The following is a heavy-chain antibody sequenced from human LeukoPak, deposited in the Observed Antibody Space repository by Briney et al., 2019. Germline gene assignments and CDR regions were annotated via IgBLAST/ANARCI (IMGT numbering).Heavy chain of an antibody. V-gene: IGHV4-34*01. CDR1: GGSFSGYY. J-gene: IGHJ4*02. CDR3: ARGRREFGY. CDR2: INHSGST. D-gene: IGHD1-26*01. Sequence: SETLSLTCAVYGGSFSGYYWSWIRQPPGKGLEWIGEINHSGSTNYNPSLKSQVTISVDTSKNQFSLKLSSVTAADTAAYYCARGRREFGYWGQGTLVTVSS.